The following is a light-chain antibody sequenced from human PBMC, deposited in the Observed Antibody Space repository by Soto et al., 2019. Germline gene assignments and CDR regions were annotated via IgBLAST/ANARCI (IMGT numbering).Light chain of an antibody. V-gene: IGLV2-14*01. CDR2: EVT. CDR1: SSDIGGFNY. CDR3: SSYTSSSTPCV. Sequence: QSALTQPASVSGSPGQSITISCTGTSSDIGGFNYVSWYRQHPGKAPKLMIYEVTNRPSGVSNRFSGSKSGNTASLTISGLQAEDEADYYCSSYTSSSTPCVFGTGTKV. J-gene: IGLJ1*01.